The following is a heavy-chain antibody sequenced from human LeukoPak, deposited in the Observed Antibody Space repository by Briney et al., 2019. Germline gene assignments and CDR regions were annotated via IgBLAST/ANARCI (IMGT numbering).Heavy chain of an antibody. J-gene: IGHJ5*02. D-gene: IGHD3-3*01. CDR2: IYYSGST. CDR3: ARHPPFYDFWSGYLNWFDP. Sequence: PSETLSLTGTGSGGSISSSSYYWGWIRQPPGKGLEWIGSIYYSGSTYYHPSLKSRVTISVDTSKNQFSLKLSSVTAADTAVYYCARHPPFYDFWSGYLNWFDPWGQGTLVTVSS. V-gene: IGHV4-39*01. CDR1: GGSISSSSYY.